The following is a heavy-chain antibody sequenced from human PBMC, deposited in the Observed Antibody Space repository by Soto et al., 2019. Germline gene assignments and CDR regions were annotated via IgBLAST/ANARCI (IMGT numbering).Heavy chain of an antibody. CDR3: ARGGSTSWLRALDL. CDR2: IDFDGRST. D-gene: IGHD6-13*01. J-gene: IGHJ5*02. Sequence: EVQLVESGGGLVQPGGSLILSCAVSGFTFSNYYMQWVRQGPGKGLVYVARIDFDGRSTVHADSVKGRFTISRDNAKNKLYLQMNSLGAEDTGVYYCARGGSTSWLRALDLWGQGTLVTVSS. CDR1: GFTFSNYY. V-gene: IGHV3-74*01.